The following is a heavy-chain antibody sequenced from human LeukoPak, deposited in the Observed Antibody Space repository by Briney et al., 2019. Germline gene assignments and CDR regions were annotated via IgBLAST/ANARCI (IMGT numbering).Heavy chain of an antibody. Sequence: GGSLRLSCAASGFIFSNYAMSWVRQAPGKGLEWVSAIVGSGATTFYADSVKGRFTISRDNSKNTLYLQMNSLRAEDTAVYYCAKWGDYDILTGYYVSDYWGLGTLVTVSS. CDR1: GFIFSNYA. CDR2: IVGSGATT. V-gene: IGHV3-23*01. J-gene: IGHJ4*02. CDR3: AKWGDYDILTGYYVSDY. D-gene: IGHD3-9*01.